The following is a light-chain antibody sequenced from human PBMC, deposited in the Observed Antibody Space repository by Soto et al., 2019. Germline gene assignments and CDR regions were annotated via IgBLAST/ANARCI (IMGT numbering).Light chain of an antibody. Sequence: DIQMTQSPSTLSASVGDRVTITCRASQSISSWLDWYQQKPGKAPKLLIYKASSLESVVPSRFSGSGSGTEFTLTISSLQPDDFATYYCQQSRTFGQGTKVEIK. CDR1: QSISSW. CDR3: QQSRT. CDR2: KAS. V-gene: IGKV1-5*03. J-gene: IGKJ1*01.